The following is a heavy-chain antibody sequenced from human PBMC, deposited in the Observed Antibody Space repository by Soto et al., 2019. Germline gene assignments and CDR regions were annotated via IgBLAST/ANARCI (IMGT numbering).Heavy chain of an antibody. Sequence: TLSLACTVSVGSISSSSYYWGWILQPPGKGLEWIGSVYYSGSTYCNPSLKSRVTISVDTSKNQFSLKLSSVTAADTAVYYCARPSRGPPYNYAMDVWGQGTTVTVSS. CDR3: ARPSRGPPYNYAMDV. CDR1: VGSISSSSYY. CDR2: VYYSGST. V-gene: IGHV4-39*01. D-gene: IGHD3-16*01. J-gene: IGHJ6*02.